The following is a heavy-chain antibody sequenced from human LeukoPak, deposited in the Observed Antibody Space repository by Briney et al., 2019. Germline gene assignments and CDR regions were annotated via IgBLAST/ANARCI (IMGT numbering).Heavy chain of an antibody. CDR2: INPNSGGT. V-gene: IGHV1-2*02. CDR1: GYTFTGYY. D-gene: IGHD2-15*01. CDR3: ARPYCSGGSCHGPYFDY. Sequence: ASVKVSCKASGYTFTGYYMHWVRQAPGQGLEWMGWINPNSGGTNYAQKFQGRVTMTRDTSISTAYMELSRLRSDDTAAYYCARPYCSGGSCHGPYFDYWGQGTLVTVSS. J-gene: IGHJ4*02.